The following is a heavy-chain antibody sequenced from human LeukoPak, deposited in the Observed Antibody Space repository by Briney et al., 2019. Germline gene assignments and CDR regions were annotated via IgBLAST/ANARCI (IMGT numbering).Heavy chain of an antibody. J-gene: IGHJ4*02. Sequence: SETLSLTCTVSGGSISSGSYYWSWIRQPAGKGLEWIGRIYTSGSTNYNPSLKSRVTISVDTSKNQFSLKLSSVTAADTAVYYCAARIAVAGTVDYWGQGTLVTVSS. CDR1: GGSISSGSYY. D-gene: IGHD6-19*01. CDR2: IYTSGST. CDR3: AARIAVAGTVDY. V-gene: IGHV4-61*02.